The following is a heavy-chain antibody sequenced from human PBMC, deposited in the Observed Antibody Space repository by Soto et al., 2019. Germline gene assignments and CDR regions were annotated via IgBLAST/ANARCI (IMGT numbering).Heavy chain of an antibody. Sequence: QVQLVQSGAEVRQPASSVKVSCKTSGGTFSSYAITWLRQAPGQGLEWMGGIVPIVDTSTYAQKFQGRVTITADESTSTAHMELSSLRSDDTAVYYCVRAGAIPGYPDKRGQGTLVTVSS. CDR3: VRAGAIPGYPDK. V-gene: IGHV1-69*12. CDR1: GGTFSSYA. D-gene: IGHD5-12*01. J-gene: IGHJ4*02. CDR2: IVPIVDTS.